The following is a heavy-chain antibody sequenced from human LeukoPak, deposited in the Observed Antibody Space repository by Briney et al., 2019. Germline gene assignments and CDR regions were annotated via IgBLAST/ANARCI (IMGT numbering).Heavy chain of an antibody. D-gene: IGHD2/OR15-2a*01. J-gene: IGHJ4*02. Sequence: GGSLRLPCAASGFTFSSYAMSWVRQAPGKGLEWVSAISGSGGSTYYADSVKGRFTISRDNSKNTLYLQMNSLRAEDTAVYYCAKDPLSDVTPFDYWGQGTLVTVSS. CDR2: ISGSGGST. CDR1: GFTFSSYA. V-gene: IGHV3-23*01. CDR3: AKDPLSDVTPFDY.